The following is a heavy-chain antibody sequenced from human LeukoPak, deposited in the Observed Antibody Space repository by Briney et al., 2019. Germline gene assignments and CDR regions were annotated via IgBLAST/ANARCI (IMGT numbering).Heavy chain of an antibody. CDR2: IIPIFGTA. V-gene: IGHV1-69*13. CDR3: ASALYGDDDS. D-gene: IGHD4-17*01. CDR1: GGTFSSYA. J-gene: IGHJ5*01. Sequence: GASVKVSCKASGGTFSSYAISWVRQAPGQGLEWMGGIIPIFGTAIYAQKFQGRVTITADESTSTAYMELSSLRSEDTAVYYCASALYGDDDSWGQGTLVTVSS.